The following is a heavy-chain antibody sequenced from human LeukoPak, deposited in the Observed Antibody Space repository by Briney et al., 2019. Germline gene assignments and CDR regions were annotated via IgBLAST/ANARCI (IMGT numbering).Heavy chain of an antibody. D-gene: IGHD3-10*01. CDR1: GFTFNFYA. Sequence: GASLRLSCAASGFTFNFYAMSWVRQAPGKGPEWVSGISGSGSPTYYADSVKGRFTISRDNSKNTLYLQMNSLRVEDTAVYYCAKSSGSGPYFYGMDVWGHGTTVTVSS. CDR2: ISGSGSPT. J-gene: IGHJ6*02. V-gene: IGHV3-23*01. CDR3: AKSSGSGPYFYGMDV.